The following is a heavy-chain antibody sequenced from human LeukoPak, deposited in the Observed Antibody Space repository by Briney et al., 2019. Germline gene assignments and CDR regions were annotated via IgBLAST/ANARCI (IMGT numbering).Heavy chain of an antibody. Sequence: PSETLSLTCTVSGGSISSSSYYWGWIRQPPGTGLEWIGSIYYSGSTYYNPSLKSRVTISVDTSKNQFSLKLSSVTAADTAVYYCALVRFWSGYYYAFDIWGQGTMVTVSS. CDR2: IYYSGST. CDR1: GGSISSSSYY. D-gene: IGHD3-3*01. J-gene: IGHJ3*02. V-gene: IGHV4-39*01. CDR3: ALVRFWSGYYYAFDI.